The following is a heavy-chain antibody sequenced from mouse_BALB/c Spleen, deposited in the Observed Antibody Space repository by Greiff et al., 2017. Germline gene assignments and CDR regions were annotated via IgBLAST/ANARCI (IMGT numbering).Heavy chain of an antibody. CDR2: ISSGGSYT. CDR1: GFTFSSYA. D-gene: IGHD1-1*01. J-gene: IGHJ2*01. Sequence: EVMLVESGGGLVKPGGSLKLSCAASGFTFSSYAMSWVRQTPEKRLEWVATISSGGSYTYYPDSVKGRFTISRDNAKNTLYLQMSSLRSEDTAMYYCARHRDYGSSSFFDYWGQGTTLTVSS. CDR3: ARHRDYGSSSFFDY. V-gene: IGHV5-9-3*01.